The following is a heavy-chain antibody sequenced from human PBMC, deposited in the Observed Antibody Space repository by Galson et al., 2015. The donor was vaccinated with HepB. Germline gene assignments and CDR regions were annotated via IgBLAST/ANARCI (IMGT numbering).Heavy chain of an antibody. V-gene: IGHV1-18*04. CDR3: ARPRRRMTTILGAALGGMDV. Sequence: SVKVSCKASDYTFTNYGISWVRQAPGQGLEWMGWISTYNGFTKYAQKFQGRVTMTRDTSTSTAYMELRSLRSDDTAVYYCARPRRRMTTILGAALGGMDVWGQGTTVGVSS. J-gene: IGHJ6*02. CDR2: ISTYNGFT. CDR1: DYTFTNYG. D-gene: IGHD3-3*01.